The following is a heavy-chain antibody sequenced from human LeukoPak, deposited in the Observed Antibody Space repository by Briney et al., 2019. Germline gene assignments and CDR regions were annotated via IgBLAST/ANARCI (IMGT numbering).Heavy chain of an antibody. Sequence: ASVKVSFKVSGYTLTELSMHWVRQAPGQGLEWMGRINPNSGGTNYAQKFQGRVTMTRDTSISTAYMELSRLRSDDTAVYYCARDSEVAYYYGSGSYFPDYWGQGTLVTVSS. CDR2: INPNSGGT. J-gene: IGHJ4*02. CDR3: ARDSEVAYYYGSGSYFPDY. D-gene: IGHD3-10*01. CDR1: GYTLTELS. V-gene: IGHV1-2*06.